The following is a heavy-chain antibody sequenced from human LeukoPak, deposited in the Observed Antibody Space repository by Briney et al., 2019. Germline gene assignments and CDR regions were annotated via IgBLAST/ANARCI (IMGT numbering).Heavy chain of an antibody. CDR3: ARGVSSSWYGGAFDI. V-gene: IGHV1-69*05. CDR1: GGTFSSYA. D-gene: IGHD6-13*01. CDR2: IIPIFGTA. Sequence: GSSVKVSCKAFGGTFSSYAISWVRQAPGQGLEWMGGIIPIFGTANYAQKFQGRVTITTDESTSTAYMELSSLRSEDTAVYYCARGVSSSWYGGAFDIWGQGTMVTVSS. J-gene: IGHJ3*02.